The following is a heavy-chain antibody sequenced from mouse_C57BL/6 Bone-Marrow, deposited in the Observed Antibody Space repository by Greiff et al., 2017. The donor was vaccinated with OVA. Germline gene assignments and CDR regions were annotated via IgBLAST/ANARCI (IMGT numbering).Heavy chain of an antibody. Sequence: VQLQQSGAELARPGASVQLSCKASGYTFTSYGISWVKQRTGQGLEWIGEIYPRSGNTYSNEKFKGKATLTADKSSSTAYMELRSLTSEDSAVYFCARIVLFSLFAYWGHGTLVTVSA. J-gene: IGHJ3*01. V-gene: IGHV1-81*01. D-gene: IGHD1-1*01. CDR1: GYTFTSYG. CDR3: ARIVLFSLFAY. CDR2: IYPRSGNT.